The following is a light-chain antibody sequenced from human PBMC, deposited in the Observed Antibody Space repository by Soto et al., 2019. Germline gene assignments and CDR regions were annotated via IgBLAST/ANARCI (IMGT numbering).Light chain of an antibody. CDR2: DAS. V-gene: IGKV1-5*01. J-gene: IGKJ1*01. CDR3: QQYNSYWT. Sequence: DIQMTQSPSTRSASVGDRVTITCRASQSISSWLAWYQQKPGKAPKLLVYDASSLESGVPSRFSGSGSGTEFTLTISRLQPDDFATYYCQQYNSYWTFGQGTTVDIK. CDR1: QSISSW.